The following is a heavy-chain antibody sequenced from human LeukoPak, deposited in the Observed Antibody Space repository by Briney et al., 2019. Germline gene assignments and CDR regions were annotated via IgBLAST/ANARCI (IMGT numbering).Heavy chain of an antibody. Sequence: PSETLSLTCTVSGGSISNYYWSWIRQPAGKGLEWIGEIYHSGSTNYNPSLKSRVTISVDKSKNQFSLKLSSVTAADTAVYYCARGALWVGATYFFDYWGQGTLVTVSS. D-gene: IGHD1-26*01. V-gene: IGHV4-59*12. CDR2: IYHSGST. CDR3: ARGALWVGATYFFDY. J-gene: IGHJ4*02. CDR1: GGSISNYY.